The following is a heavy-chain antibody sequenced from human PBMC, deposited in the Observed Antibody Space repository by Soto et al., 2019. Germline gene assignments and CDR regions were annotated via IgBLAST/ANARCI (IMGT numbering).Heavy chain of an antibody. CDR2: INPRGGSK. CDR1: GYTFTNYY. Sequence: QVQLVQSGAEVKKPGASVKVSCKASGYTFTNYYIHWVRQTPGQGLEWMGIINPRGGSKSYAQKFQGRVTMTRDTSTGTVYMELSSLRSEDTAVYYCARGHSPIGYCSGGRCNYFDYWGPGTLVTVSS. V-gene: IGHV1-46*01. J-gene: IGHJ4*02. D-gene: IGHD2-15*01. CDR3: ARGHSPIGYCSGGRCNYFDY.